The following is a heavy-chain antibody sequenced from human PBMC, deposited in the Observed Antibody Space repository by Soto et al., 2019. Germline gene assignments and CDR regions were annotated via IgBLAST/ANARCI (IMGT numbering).Heavy chain of an antibody. CDR1: GFTFSSYW. J-gene: IGHJ4*02. V-gene: IGHV3-7*03. CDR2: IKQDGSEK. CDR3: ASALGYCSGGSCYAGTGYYFDY. D-gene: IGHD2-15*01. Sequence: PGGSLRLSCAASGFTFSSYWMSWVRQAPGKGLEWVANIKQDGSEKYYVDSVKGRFTISRDNAKNSLYLQMNSLRAKDTAVYYCASALGYCSGGSCYAGTGYYFDYWGQGTLVTVSS.